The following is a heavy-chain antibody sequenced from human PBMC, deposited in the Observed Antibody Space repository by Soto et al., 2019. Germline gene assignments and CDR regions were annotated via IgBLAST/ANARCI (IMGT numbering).Heavy chain of an antibody. Sequence: GGSLRLSCAASGFTFSSYAMHWVRQAPGKGLEWVAVISYDGSNKYYADSVKGRFTISRDNSKNTLYLQMNSLRAEDTAVYYCARDHAPIYEDYYYGMDVWGQGTTVTVSS. CDR1: GFTFSSYA. J-gene: IGHJ6*02. CDR2: ISYDGSNK. V-gene: IGHV3-30-3*01. D-gene: IGHD5-12*01. CDR3: ARDHAPIYEDYYYGMDV.